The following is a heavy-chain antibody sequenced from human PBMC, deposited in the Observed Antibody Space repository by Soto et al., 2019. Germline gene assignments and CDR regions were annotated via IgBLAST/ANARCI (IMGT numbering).Heavy chain of an antibody. V-gene: IGHV1-18*01. Sequence: GASVKVSCKTSGYTFNTYGINWVRQAPGQGLEVMGWISAYDGKTTYAEKFQGRDTLTTDTSTSTAYMELRSLRSDDTASYYGARDPHEFWTSYWFDPWGQGTPVTVSS. CDR2: ISAYDGKT. CDR3: ARDPHEFWTSYWFDP. D-gene: IGHD3-3*01. J-gene: IGHJ5*02. CDR1: GYTFNTYG.